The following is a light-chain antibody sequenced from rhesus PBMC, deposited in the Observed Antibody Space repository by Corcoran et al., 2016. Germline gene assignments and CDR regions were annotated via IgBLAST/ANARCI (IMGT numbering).Light chain of an antibody. J-gene: IGLJ1*01. CDR1: SGDISGYNY. V-gene: IGLV2-23*01. Sequence: QAALPQPRSVSGSPGQSFNISCTGTSGDISGYNYVPWYQQHPGKVPKLMIYDVRKRPSGGSDRFSGSKSGNTASLTISGLQAEDEADYYCSSYVGSNTFIFGAGTRLTVL. CDR2: DVR. CDR3: SSYVGSNTFI.